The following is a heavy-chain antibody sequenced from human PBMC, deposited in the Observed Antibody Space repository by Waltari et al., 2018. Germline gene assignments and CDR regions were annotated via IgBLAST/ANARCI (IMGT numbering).Heavy chain of an antibody. J-gene: IGHJ6*03. CDR2: IDTSGGT. V-gene: IGHV4-4*07. CDR1: GGSISSYY. D-gene: IGHD3-16*02. Sequence: QVQLQESGPGLVKPSETLSLTCTVSGGSISSYYWSWIRPPAGKGLEWIGGIDTSGGTNYNPSLKSRVPMSVDTSKNQFSLKLSSVTAADTAVYYWARDRSGDYVWGSYRYYYYYMDVWGKGTTVTVSS. CDR3: ARDRSGDYVWGSYRYYYYYMDV.